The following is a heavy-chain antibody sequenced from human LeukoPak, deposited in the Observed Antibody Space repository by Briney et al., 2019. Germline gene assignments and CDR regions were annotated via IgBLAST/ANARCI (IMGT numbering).Heavy chain of an antibody. CDR1: GGSFSGYY. CDR2: INHSGST. CDR3: ARGGIVVVPAAQYYFDY. D-gene: IGHD2-2*01. Sequence: SETLSLTCAVYGGSFSGYYWSWIRQPPGKGLEWIGEINHSGSTNYNPSLKSRVTISVDTSKNQFSLKLGSVTAADTAVYYCARGGIVVVPAAQYYFDYWGQGTLVTVSS. V-gene: IGHV4-34*01. J-gene: IGHJ4*02.